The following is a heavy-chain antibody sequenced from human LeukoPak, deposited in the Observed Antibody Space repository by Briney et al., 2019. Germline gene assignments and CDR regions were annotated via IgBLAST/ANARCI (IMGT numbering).Heavy chain of an antibody. Sequence: PSETLSLTCTVSGGSVSNHYWTWIRPPARKGLEWIGRIYSSGSTNYHPSLKSRVTMSVDTSKNQFSLKLNSVTAADTAVYYCARELFPRGANCFDPWGQGTLVTVSS. V-gene: IGHV4-4*07. J-gene: IGHJ5*02. CDR1: GGSVSNHY. CDR2: IYSSGST. CDR3: ARELFPRGANCFDP. D-gene: IGHD3-10*02.